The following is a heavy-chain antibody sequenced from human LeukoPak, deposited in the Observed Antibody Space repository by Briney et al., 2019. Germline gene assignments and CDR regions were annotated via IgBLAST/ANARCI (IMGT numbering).Heavy chain of an antibody. CDR2: ISAYNGNT. CDR3: ARSSGGYYYDSSGFLDY. Sequence: GASVKVSCKASGYTFTSYGISWVRQAPGQGLEWMGWISAYNGNTNYAQKLQGRVTMTTDTSTSTAYMELRSLRSDDTAVYYCARSSGGYYYDSSGFLDYWGQGTLVTASS. CDR1: GYTFTSYG. V-gene: IGHV1-18*01. D-gene: IGHD3-22*01. J-gene: IGHJ4*02.